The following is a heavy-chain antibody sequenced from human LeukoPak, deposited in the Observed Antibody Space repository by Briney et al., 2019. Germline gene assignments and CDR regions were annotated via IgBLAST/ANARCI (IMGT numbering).Heavy chain of an antibody. CDR2: IIPILDVA. V-gene: IGHV1-69*04. Sequence: GASVKVSCKASGGSFNTYVITWVRQAPGQGLEWMGRIIPILDVANFAQKFQGRVTITADESTSTAYMELSSLRSEDTAVYYCARDGYSNYDGYDAFDIWGQGTMVTVSS. D-gene: IGHD4-11*01. J-gene: IGHJ3*02. CDR1: GGSFNTYV. CDR3: ARDGYSNYDGYDAFDI.